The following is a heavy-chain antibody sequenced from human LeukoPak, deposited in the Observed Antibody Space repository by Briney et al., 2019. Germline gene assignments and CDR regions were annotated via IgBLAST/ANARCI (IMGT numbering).Heavy chain of an antibody. CDR1: GGSFSGYY. CDR2: INHSGST. CDR3: ARGREDIVVVPAARYYYYMDV. D-gene: IGHD2-2*01. Sequence: KTSETLSLTCAVYGGSFSGYYWSWIRQPPGKGLEWIGEINHSGSTNYNPSLKSRVTISVDTSKNQFSLKLSSVTAADTAVYYCARGREDIVVVPAARYYYYMDVWGKGTTVTVSS. V-gene: IGHV4-34*01. J-gene: IGHJ6*03.